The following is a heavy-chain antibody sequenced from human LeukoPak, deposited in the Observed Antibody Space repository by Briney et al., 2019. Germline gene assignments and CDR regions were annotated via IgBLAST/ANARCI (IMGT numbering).Heavy chain of an antibody. J-gene: IGHJ1*01. CDR3: AKSRDRGGPDEYFQN. D-gene: IGHD3-22*01. Sequence: PSETLSLSCTVSDGSISSYYWSWIRQPPGKGLEWIGYVSYSGSTYYNPSLKSRVIISVDTSKNQFPLNLSSVTAADSAMYYCAKSRDRGGPDEYFQNWGQGTLVTVSS. CDR1: DGSISSYY. CDR2: VSYSGST. V-gene: IGHV4-59*01.